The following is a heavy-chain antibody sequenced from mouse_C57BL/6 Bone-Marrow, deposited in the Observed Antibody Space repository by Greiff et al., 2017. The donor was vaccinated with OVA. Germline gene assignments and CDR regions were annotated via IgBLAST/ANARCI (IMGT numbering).Heavy chain of an antibody. J-gene: IGHJ2*01. D-gene: IGHD1-1*01. V-gene: IGHV6-6*01. CDR3: TRRGSSLFDY. CDR2: IRNKANNHAT. CDR1: GFTFSDAW. Sequence: EVQLQESGGGLVQPGGSMKLSCAASGFTFSDAWMDWVRQSPEKGLEWVAEIRNKANNHATYYAESVKGRFTISRDDSKSSVYLQMNSLRAEDTGIYYCTRRGSSLFDYWGQGTTLTVSS.